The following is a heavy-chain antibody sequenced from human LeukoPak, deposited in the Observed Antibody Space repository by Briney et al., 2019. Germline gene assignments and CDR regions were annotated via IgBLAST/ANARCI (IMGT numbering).Heavy chain of an antibody. CDR2: IYHSGST. CDR3: ARHGSSIAARGAFDY. Sequence: PSETLSLTCAVSGYSIGSGYYWGWIRQPPGKGLEWIGSIYHSGSTYYNPSLKSRVTISVDTSKNQFSLKLSSVTAADTAVYYCARHGSSIAARGAFDYWGQGTLVTVSS. CDR1: GYSIGSGYY. V-gene: IGHV4-38-2*01. D-gene: IGHD6-6*01. J-gene: IGHJ4*02.